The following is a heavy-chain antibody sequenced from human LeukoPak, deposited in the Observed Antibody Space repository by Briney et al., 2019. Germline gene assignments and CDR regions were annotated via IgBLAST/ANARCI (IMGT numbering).Heavy chain of an antibody. CDR1: GGSISSSSYY. J-gene: IGHJ4*02. D-gene: IGHD4-17*01. CDR3: ARERLLYGDYTGRRDY. V-gene: IGHV4-39*07. CDR2: IYYSGST. Sequence: SETLSLTCTVSGGSISSSSYYWGWIRQPPGKGLEWIGSIYYSGSTNYNPSLKSRVTISVDTSKNQFSLKLSSVIAADTAVYYCARERLLYGDYTGRRDYWGQGTLVTVSS.